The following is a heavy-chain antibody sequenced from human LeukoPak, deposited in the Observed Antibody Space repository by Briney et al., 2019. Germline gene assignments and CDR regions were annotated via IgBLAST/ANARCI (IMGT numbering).Heavy chain of an antibody. J-gene: IGHJ4*02. D-gene: IGHD3-22*01. CDR2: INPNSGGT. CDR3: ARHYYDSSGYYLSEPFDY. V-gene: IGHV1-2*02. CDR1: GYTFTGYY. Sequence: ASVKVSCKASGYTFTGYYMHWVRQAPGQGLEWMGWINPNSGGTNYAQKFQGRVTMTRDTSISTAYMELSGLRSDDTAVYYCARHYYDSSGYYLSEPFDYWGQGTLVTVSS.